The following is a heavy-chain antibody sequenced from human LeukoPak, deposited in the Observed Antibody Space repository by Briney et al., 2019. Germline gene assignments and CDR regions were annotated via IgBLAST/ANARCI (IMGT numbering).Heavy chain of an antibody. CDR3: ARVTRSGSYYVDYYYYMDV. V-gene: IGHV4-39*07. Sequence: SETLSLTCTVSGGSISSSTYYWAWIRQPPGKGLEWIGSIYYSGSTYYNPSLKSRVTISVDTSKNQFSLKLSSVTAADTAVYYCARVTRSGSYYVDYYYYMDVWGKGTTVTVSS. J-gene: IGHJ6*03. CDR2: IYYSGST. CDR1: GGSISSSTYY. D-gene: IGHD1-26*01.